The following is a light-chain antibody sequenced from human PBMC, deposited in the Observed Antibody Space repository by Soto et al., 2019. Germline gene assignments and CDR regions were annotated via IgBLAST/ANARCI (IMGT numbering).Light chain of an antibody. CDR3: QQYNNWPAIT. J-gene: IGKJ5*01. CDR2: ETS. CDR1: QSISSW. V-gene: IGKV1-5*01. Sequence: DKQMTHSPSTLCASVVVRFTITCLASQSISSWLAWYQQKPAKAPTLLIYETSTLESGVPSRFSGGGSGTEFTLTISSLQSEDFTVYYCQQYNNWPAITFGQGTRLEI.